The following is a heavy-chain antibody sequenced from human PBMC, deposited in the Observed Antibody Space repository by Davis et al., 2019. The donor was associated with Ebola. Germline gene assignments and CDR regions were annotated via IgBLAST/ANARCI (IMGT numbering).Heavy chain of an antibody. CDR3: ARRGNTSNEYFDY. CDR2: IYPGDSDT. CDR1: GYSFTSHW. V-gene: IGHV5-51*01. J-gene: IGHJ4*02. Sequence: GESLKISCKGSGYSFTSHWIAWVRQMPGKGLEWMGIIYPGDSDTRYSPSIEGQVTISGDKSVNTAYLQWSSLRAPDTAVYYCARRGNTSNEYFDYWGQGTLVTVSS. D-gene: IGHD4-11*01.